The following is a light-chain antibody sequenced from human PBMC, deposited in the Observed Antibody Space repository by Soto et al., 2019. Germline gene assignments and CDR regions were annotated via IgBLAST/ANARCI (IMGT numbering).Light chain of an antibody. J-gene: IGKJ4*01. CDR3: QQYDTWVS. Sequence: VLTQSPATLPVSPGETVTLLCRASQSVSTNLAWYQQKPGRTPKLLIFGASTRAYDVPARFSGSGSGTVFTLTIGSLRSEDFAVYYCQQYDTWVSFGGGTTVELK. V-gene: IGKV3-15*01. CDR2: GAS. CDR1: QSVSTN.